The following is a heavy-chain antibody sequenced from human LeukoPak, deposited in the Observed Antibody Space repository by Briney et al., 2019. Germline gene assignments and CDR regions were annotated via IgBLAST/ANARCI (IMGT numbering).Heavy chain of an antibody. CDR3: ARDRRDYGDYLGYYFDY. V-gene: IGHV1-69*13. J-gene: IGHJ4*02. Sequence: SVKVSCKASGGTFSSYAISWVRQAPGQGLEWMGGIIPIFGTANYAQKFQGRVTITADESTSTAYMELSSLRSEDTAVYYCARDRRDYGDYLGYYFDYWGQGTLVTVSS. D-gene: IGHD4-17*01. CDR1: GGTFSSYA. CDR2: IIPIFGTA.